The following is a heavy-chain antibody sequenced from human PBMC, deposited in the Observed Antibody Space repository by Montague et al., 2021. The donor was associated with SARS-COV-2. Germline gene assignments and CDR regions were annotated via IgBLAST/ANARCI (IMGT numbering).Heavy chain of an antibody. CDR2: ITWNSGSS. CDR3: AKERDYRGYYWYYDL. J-gene: IGHJ2*01. CDR1: GFRLEYFS. D-gene: IGHD4-23*01. Sequence: SRRISCAASGFRLEYFSMHWVRQVPGKGLEWVSGITWNSGSSTYADSVKGRFTISRDNAKNSLFLQMDSLKVEDSALYYCAKERDYRGYYWYYDLWGRGTLVTVTS. V-gene: IGHV3-9*01.